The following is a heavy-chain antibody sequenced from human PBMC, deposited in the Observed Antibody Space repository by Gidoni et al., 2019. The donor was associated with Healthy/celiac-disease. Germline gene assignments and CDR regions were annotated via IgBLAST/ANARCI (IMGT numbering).Heavy chain of an antibody. V-gene: IGHV1-3*01. CDR1: GYTFTSYA. CDR2: INAGNGNT. D-gene: IGHD1-26*01. J-gene: IGHJ3*02. Sequence: QVQLVQSGAEVKKPGASVKVSCKASGYTFTSYAMHWVRQAPGQRLGWMGWINAGNGNTKYSQKFQGRVTITRDTSASTAYMELSSLRSEDTAVYYCARLPSGSSDDAFDIWGQGTMVTVSS. CDR3: ARLPSGSSDDAFDI.